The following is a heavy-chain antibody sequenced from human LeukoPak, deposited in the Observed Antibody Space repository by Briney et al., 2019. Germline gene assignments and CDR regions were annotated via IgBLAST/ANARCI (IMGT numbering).Heavy chain of an antibody. CDR3: AREGDYYDTSGTFEY. V-gene: IGHV4-39*07. CDR2: IYYSGST. D-gene: IGHD3-22*01. CDR1: GASIGASRYY. J-gene: IGHJ4*02. Sequence: SETLSLTCTVSGASIGASRYYWGWSRQPPGKGLEWIGNIYYSGSTYYNPSLKSRVTISLDTSKNQFSLKLSSVTAADTAVYYCAREGDYYDTSGTFEYWGQGTLVTVSS.